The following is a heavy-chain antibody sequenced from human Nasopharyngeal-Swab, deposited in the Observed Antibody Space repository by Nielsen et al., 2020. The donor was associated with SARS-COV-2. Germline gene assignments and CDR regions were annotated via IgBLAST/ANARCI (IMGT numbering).Heavy chain of an antibody. D-gene: IGHD3-9*01. J-gene: IGHJ6*02. CDR2: FDPEDGET. Sequence: WVRQAPGQGLEWMGGFDPEDGETIYAQKFQGRVTMTEDTSTDTAYMELSSLRSDDTAVYHCARGSLTGYTRYYYYGLDVWGQGTTVTVSS. V-gene: IGHV1-24*01. CDR3: ARGSLTGYTRYYYYGLDV.